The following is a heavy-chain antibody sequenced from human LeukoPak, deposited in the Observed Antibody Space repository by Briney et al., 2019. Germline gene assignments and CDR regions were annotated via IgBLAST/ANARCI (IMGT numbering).Heavy chain of an antibody. V-gene: IGHV3-21*04. J-gene: IGHJ3*02. CDR2: ISSSSPYI. Sequence: GGSLRLSCAASGFTFSDYSMNWVRQAPGKGLEWVASISSSSPYIYYTDSVKGRFTISRDNSKNTLYLQMNSLRAEDTAVYYCAKIRPPAYDIWGQGTMVTVSS. CDR3: AKIRPPAYDI. D-gene: IGHD3-3*02. CDR1: GFTFSDYS.